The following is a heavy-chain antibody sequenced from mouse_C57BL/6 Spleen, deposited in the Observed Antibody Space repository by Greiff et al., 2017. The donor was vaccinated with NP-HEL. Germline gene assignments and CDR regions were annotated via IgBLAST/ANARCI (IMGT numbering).Heavy chain of an antibody. Sequence: EVHLVESGGGLVKPGGSLKLSCAASGFTFSDYGMHWVRQAPEKGLEWVAYISSGSSTIYYADTVKGRFTISRDNAKNTLFLQMTSLRSEDTAMYYCARPLDYYGSSLFVWGTGTTVTVSS. CDR1: GFTFSDYG. V-gene: IGHV5-17*01. D-gene: IGHD1-1*01. CDR3: ARPLDYYGSSLFV. J-gene: IGHJ1*03. CDR2: ISSGSSTI.